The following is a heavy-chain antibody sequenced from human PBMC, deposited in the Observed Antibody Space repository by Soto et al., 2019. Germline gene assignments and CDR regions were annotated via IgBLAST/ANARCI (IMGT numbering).Heavy chain of an antibody. CDR3: ARDADSSGYRRGFDY. CDR2: IYYVEST. CDR1: GGSISSDGYS. Sequence: QLQLQESGSGLVKPSQTLSLTCTVSGGSISSDGYSWSWIRQPPGKGLEWIGSIYYVESTHYNPSLKRRVTISVDRSKNQFSLKLSSVTAADTAVYYCARDADSSGYRRGFDYWGHGTLVTVSS. J-gene: IGHJ4*01. V-gene: IGHV4-30-2*01. D-gene: IGHD3-22*01.